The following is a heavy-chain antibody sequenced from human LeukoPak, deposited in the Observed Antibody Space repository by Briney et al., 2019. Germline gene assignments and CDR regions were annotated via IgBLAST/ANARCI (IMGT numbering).Heavy chain of an antibody. CDR3: SGTGSVG. CDR1: GFTVSSNY. Sequence: TGGSLRLSCAASGFTVSSNYMSWVRQAPGKGLEWVANIKQDGNEKYYVDSVKGRFTISRDNAEKSLYLQMNSLRAEDTAVYYCSGTGSVGWGQGTLVTVSS. V-gene: IGHV3-7*01. CDR2: IKQDGNEK. J-gene: IGHJ4*02. D-gene: IGHD3/OR15-3a*01.